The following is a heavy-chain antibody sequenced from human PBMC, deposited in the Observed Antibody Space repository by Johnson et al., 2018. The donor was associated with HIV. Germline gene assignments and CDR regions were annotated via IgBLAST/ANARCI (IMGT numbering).Heavy chain of an antibody. D-gene: IGHD1-26*01. CDR3: AREMGREDDAFDI. J-gene: IGHJ3*02. Sequence: VQLVESGGGLIQPGGSLRLSCAASGFTVSSNYMSWVRQAPGKGLEWVSVIYSGGSTYYADSVKGRFTISRDNSKNTLYLQINSLRAEATAVYYCAREMGREDDAFDIWGQGTMVTVSS. CDR1: GFTVSSNY. V-gene: IGHV3-53*01. CDR2: IYSGGST.